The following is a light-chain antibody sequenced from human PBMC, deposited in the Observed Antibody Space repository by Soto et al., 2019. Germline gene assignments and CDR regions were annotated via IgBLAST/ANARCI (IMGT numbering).Light chain of an antibody. J-gene: IGKJ3*01. CDR1: QSISSR. V-gene: IGKV1-5*03. CDR3: QQYNTYLS. Sequence: DIQMTQSPPILSASVGDRVTMTCRASQSISSRLAWYQQKPGRAPKLLIYKASTLETAVPSRFSGSGSGTEFTLTISSLQPDDFATYYCQQYNTYLSFGPGTKVDMK. CDR2: KAS.